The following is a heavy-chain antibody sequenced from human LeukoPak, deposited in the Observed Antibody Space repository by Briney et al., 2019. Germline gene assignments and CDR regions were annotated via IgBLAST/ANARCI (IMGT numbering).Heavy chain of an antibody. D-gene: IGHD6-13*01. J-gene: IGHJ4*02. CDR2: IKQDGSEK. V-gene: IGHV3-7*05. CDR1: TLTLNNYW. Sequence: GGSLRLSCTASTLTLNNYWMRWVRQAPGKGLEWVANIKQDGSEKYHVDSVKGRFTISRDNAKNSLYLQMNSLRAEDTAVYYCASRAGYTGSRSAFDYWGQGTLVTVSS. CDR3: ASRAGYTGSRSAFDY.